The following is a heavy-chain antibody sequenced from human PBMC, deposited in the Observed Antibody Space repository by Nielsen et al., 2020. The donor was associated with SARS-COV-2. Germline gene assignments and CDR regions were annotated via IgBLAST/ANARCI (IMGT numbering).Heavy chain of an antibody. CDR2: IFSNDEK. CDR1: GFSLSTSGVG. V-gene: IGHV2-26*01. J-gene: IGHJ6*03. CDR3: ARIQLELRLFYFYYSMDV. D-gene: IGHD1-7*01. Sequence: SGPTLVQPTPTLTLTCTFSGFSLSTSGVGVGWIRQPPGRALESLAHIFSNDEKSYSTSLKSRLTISKDTSKSQVVLTMTNMDPVDTATYYCARIQLELRLFYFYYSMDVWGKGTTVTVSS.